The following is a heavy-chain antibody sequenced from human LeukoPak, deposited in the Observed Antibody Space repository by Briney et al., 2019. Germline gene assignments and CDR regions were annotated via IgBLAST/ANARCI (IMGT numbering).Heavy chain of an antibody. D-gene: IGHD3-22*01. CDR1: GFTFSSYW. CDR3: ARDYYDSSGYFDY. CDR2: IKQDGSEK. Sequence: PGGSLRLSCGASGFTFSSYWMSWVRQAPGKGLEWVANIKQDGSEKYYVDSVKGRFTISRDNAKNSLYLQMNSLRAEDTAVYYCARDYYDSSGYFDYWGQGTLVTVSS. J-gene: IGHJ4*02. V-gene: IGHV3-7*01.